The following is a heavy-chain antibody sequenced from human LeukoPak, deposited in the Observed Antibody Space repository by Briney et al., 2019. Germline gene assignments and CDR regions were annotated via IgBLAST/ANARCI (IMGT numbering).Heavy chain of an antibody. Sequence: GGSLRLSCAVSGFTFSRYGMSWVRQAPGTALEWVSGISSGGGSTYYADSVRGRFTISRDNSKNTLYLQMNSLRAEDAAVYFCAKAPVTSCRGAYCYPFDSWGQGTLVTVSS. CDR2: ISSGGGST. J-gene: IGHJ4*02. CDR3: AKAPVTSCRGAYCYPFDS. CDR1: GFTFSRYG. V-gene: IGHV3-23*01. D-gene: IGHD2-15*01.